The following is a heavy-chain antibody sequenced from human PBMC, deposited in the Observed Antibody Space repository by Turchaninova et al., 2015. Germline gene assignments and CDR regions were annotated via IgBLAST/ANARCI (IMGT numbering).Heavy chain of an antibody. Sequence: QVQLVESGGGVVQPGGSLRLSCAASGFAFSSYGMHWVRQAPGKGLEWGAFMRHDGITKDNADTVPGRFTIARDKSKNTLHLQMNSLRLEDTAVYYCALQTAWGQGTMVTVSS. V-gene: IGHV3-30*02. CDR3: ALQTA. J-gene: IGHJ3*01. CDR1: GFAFSSYG. CDR2: MRHDGITK.